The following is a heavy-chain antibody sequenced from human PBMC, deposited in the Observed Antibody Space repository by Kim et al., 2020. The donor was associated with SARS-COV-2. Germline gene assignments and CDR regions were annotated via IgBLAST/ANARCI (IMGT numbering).Heavy chain of an antibody. J-gene: IGHJ4*02. CDR1: GFTFNTYT. CDR2: ISFDGNND. D-gene: IGHD3-10*01. V-gene: IGHV3-30-3*01. CDR3: AGAHYYGSGSFYHFHY. Sequence: GRSLRLSCAASGFTFNTYTMHWVRQAPGRGLEWVAAISFDGNNDFYAGSVKGRFTISRDTSKNTLYVQMDSLRPEDTAVYYCAGAHYYGSGSFYHFHYWGQGTLVTVSS.